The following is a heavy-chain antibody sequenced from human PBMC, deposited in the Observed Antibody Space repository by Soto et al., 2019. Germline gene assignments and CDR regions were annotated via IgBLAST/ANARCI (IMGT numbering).Heavy chain of an antibody. CDR1: GFTFSTYA. J-gene: IGHJ4*02. V-gene: IGHV3-23*01. CDR3: SKDTTVVVTHTNYFDY. Sequence: GGSLRLSCAASGFTFSTYAMSWVRQAPGKGLDWVSAISDNGVGTYYADSVKGRFTISRDNSKNTLYLQMNSLRAEDTAVYYCSKDTTVVVTHTNYFDYWGQGTLVTVS. CDR2: ISDNGVGT. D-gene: IGHD3-22*01.